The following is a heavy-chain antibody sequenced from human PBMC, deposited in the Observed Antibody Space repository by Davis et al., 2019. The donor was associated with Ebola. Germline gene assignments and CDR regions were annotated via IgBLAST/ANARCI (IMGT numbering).Heavy chain of an antibody. J-gene: IGHJ3*02. CDR2: INPNSGGT. V-gene: IGHV1-2*02. D-gene: IGHD2-15*01. CDR1: GYTFTDYY. Sequence: ASVKVSCKASGYTFTDYYIHWVRQAPGQGLEWMGWINPNSGGTNYAQKFQGRVTMTRDTSISTAYMELSRLRSDDTAVYYCARPGGGWTPDGFDIWGQGTMVTISS. CDR3: ARPGGGWTPDGFDI.